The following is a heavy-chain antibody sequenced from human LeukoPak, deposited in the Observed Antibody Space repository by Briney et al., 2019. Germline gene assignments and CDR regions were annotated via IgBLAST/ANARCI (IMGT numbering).Heavy chain of an antibody. D-gene: IGHD1-26*01. CDR3: TRAVGTTSYFDY. V-gene: IGHV3-53*01. J-gene: IGHJ4*02. CDR2: IYSSGIT. CDR1: GFTVSSTS. Sequence: GGSLGLSCAASGFTVSSTSMSWVRQAPGRGLECVSIIYSSGITYYADSVKGRFTISRDNSKNTLSLQMNSLRPEDTAVYYCTRAVGTTSYFDYWGQGTLVTVSS.